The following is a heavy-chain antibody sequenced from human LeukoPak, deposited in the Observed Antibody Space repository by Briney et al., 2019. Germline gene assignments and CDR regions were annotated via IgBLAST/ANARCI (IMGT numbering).Heavy chain of an antibody. Sequence: PGGSLRLSCAASGFTFSSYDMHWVRQATGKGLEWVSAIDTVGNTYYDGSVRGRFTISREDAWNSLYPQMNSLRDGDTAVYYCIRIRTGQHQYGMDVWGQGTTVTVSS. CDR3: IRIRTGQHQYGMDV. J-gene: IGHJ6*02. CDR2: IDTVGNT. V-gene: IGHV3-13*01. D-gene: IGHD7-27*01. CDR1: GFTFSSYD.